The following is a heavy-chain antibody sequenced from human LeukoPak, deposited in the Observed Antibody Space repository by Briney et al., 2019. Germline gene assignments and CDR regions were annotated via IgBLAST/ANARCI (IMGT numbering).Heavy chain of an antibody. V-gene: IGHV3-11*05. Sequence: PGGSLRLSCAASGFTFSDYYMSWIRQAPGKGLEWVSYISSSSSYTNYADSVKGRFTISRDNAKNSLYLQMNSLRAEDTALYYCAKDSGGPYVWGSYEFDYWGQGTLVTVSS. CDR2: ISSSSSYT. J-gene: IGHJ4*02. CDR3: AKDSGGPYVWGSYEFDY. CDR1: GFTFSDYY. D-gene: IGHD3-16*01.